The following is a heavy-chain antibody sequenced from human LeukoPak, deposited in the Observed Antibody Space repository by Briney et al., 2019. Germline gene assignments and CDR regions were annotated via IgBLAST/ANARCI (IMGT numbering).Heavy chain of an antibody. V-gene: IGHV5-51*01. CDR2: VCTGASDT. J-gene: IGHJ1*01. CDR1: GSTSPSNW. Sequence: LREPLTTPGQGSGSTSPSNWSGWVRQMPGKGREWRGIVCTGASDTRYSPSFQGQVTISADKSISTAYLHWCSMKASVTAIYYCATYAGSCSKYFQYWGRGTLVIVS. CDR3: ATYAGSCSKYFQY. D-gene: IGHD3-10*01.